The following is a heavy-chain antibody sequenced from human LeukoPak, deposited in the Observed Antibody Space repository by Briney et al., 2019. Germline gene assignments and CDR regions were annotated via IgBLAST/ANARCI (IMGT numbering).Heavy chain of an antibody. D-gene: IGHD1-26*01. Sequence: GGSLRLSCAASGFTFSSYAMSWVRQAPGKGLEWVSVIYSDGGTYYADSVKGRFTISRDSSKNTVFFQMNSLRAEGTAVYYCARGSGSLDYWGQGTLVTVSS. CDR2: IYSDGGT. J-gene: IGHJ4*02. CDR3: ARGSGSLDY. V-gene: IGHV3-53*01. CDR1: GFTFSSYA.